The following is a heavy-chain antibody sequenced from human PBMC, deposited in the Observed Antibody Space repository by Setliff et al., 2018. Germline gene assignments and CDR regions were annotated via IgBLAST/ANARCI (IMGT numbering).Heavy chain of an antibody. J-gene: IGHJ6*02. CDR1: GFTFSNYG. Sequence: SLRLSCVASGFTFSNYGMHWVRQAPGKGLEWVALIWNDGSTKFYGDSVKGRFTISRDNSENTLYLRMNSLRAEDTAVYYCARNWATAQHYYYGMDVWGQGTTVTVSS. CDR2: IWNDGSTK. CDR3: ARNWATAQHYYYGMDV. D-gene: IGHD2-21*02. V-gene: IGHV3-33*01.